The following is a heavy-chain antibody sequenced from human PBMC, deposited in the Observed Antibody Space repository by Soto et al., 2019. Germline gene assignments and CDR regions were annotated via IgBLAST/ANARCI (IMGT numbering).Heavy chain of an antibody. V-gene: IGHV4-61*01. CDR3: TRGPPRVQWFDP. CDR2: IYFTGST. Sequence: LXLACTVSGGAVSSGTYYWSWIRQPPGKGLEWIGHIYFTGSTNYNPSLKSRVTMSLDTSRNQFSLKLSSVTAADTAVYYCTRGPPRVQWFDPWGLGTLVTVSS. CDR1: GGAVSSGTYY. J-gene: IGHJ5*02.